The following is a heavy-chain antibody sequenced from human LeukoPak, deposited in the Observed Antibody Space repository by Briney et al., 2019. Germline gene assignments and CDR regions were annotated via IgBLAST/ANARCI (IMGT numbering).Heavy chain of an antibody. J-gene: IGHJ5*02. V-gene: IGHV4-59*08. CDR1: GGSISSYY. Sequence: SETLSLTCTVSGGSISSYYWSWIRQPPGKGLEWIGYIYYSGSTNYNPSLKSRVTISVDTSKNQFSLKLSSVTAADTAVYYCARLQGYYYGSGSTGNWFDPWGQGTPVTVSS. D-gene: IGHD3-10*01. CDR2: IYYSGST. CDR3: ARLQGYYYGSGSTGNWFDP.